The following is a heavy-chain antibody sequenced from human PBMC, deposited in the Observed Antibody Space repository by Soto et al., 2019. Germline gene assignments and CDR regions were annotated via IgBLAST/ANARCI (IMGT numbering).Heavy chain of an antibody. Sequence: SETLSLTCTVSGGSISSYYWSWIRQPPGKGLEWIGYIYYSGSTNYNPSLRSRVTISVDTSKNQFSLKLSSVTAADTAVYYCARRYSSSFDYWGQGTLVTVSS. D-gene: IGHD6-13*01. CDR2: IYYSGST. J-gene: IGHJ4*02. V-gene: IGHV4-59*08. CDR1: GGSISSYY. CDR3: ARRYSSSFDY.